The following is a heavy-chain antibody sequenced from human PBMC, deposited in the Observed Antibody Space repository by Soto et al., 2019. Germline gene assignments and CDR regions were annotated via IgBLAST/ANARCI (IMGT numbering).Heavy chain of an antibody. J-gene: IGHJ6*02. CDR1: GGSISSYY. V-gene: IGHV4-59*01. CDR2: IYYSGST. D-gene: IGHD3-3*01. CDR3: ARDPAITIFGVVITPTLGMDV. Sequence: SETLSLTCTVSGGSISSYYWSWIRQPPGKGLEWIGYIYYSGSTNYNPSLKSRVTISVDTPKNQFSLKLSSVTAADTAVYYCARDPAITIFGVVITPTLGMDVWGQGTTVTVSS.